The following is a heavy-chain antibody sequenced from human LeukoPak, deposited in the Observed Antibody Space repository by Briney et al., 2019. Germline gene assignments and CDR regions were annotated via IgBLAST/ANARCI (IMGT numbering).Heavy chain of an antibody. CDR1: GYTFTGYY. V-gene: IGHV1-2*02. Sequence: ASVRVSCTASGYTFTGYYMHWVRQAPGQGLEWMGWINPNSGGTNYAQKFQGRVTMTRDTSISTAYMELSRLRSDDTAVYYCARQVPAAVLRYFDWPPKRFDYWGQGTLVTVSS. CDR2: INPNSGGT. D-gene: IGHD3-9*01. CDR3: ARQVPAAVLRYFDWPPKRFDY. J-gene: IGHJ4*02.